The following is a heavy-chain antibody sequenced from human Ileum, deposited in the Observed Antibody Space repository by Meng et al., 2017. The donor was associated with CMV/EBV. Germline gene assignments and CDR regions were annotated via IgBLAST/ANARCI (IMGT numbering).Heavy chain of an antibody. Sequence: GESLKISCEVSGFSVSSTYISWVRQAPGKGLEWVSVSYSGVSTYSADALRGRFNSTRDNSRNTVYLQMNSLRPEDTAVYYCATGLGEDTFYTGDYWGQGTLVTVSS. D-gene: IGHD3-10*01. J-gene: IGHJ4*02. CDR1: GFSVSSTY. CDR3: ATGLGEDTFYTGDY. V-gene: IGHV3-53*01. CDR2: SYSGVST.